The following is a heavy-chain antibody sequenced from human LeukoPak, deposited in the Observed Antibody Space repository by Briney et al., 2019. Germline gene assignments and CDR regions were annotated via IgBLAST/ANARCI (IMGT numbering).Heavy chain of an antibody. CDR1: GFAFNTYP. D-gene: IGHD3-3*01. Sequence: GGSLRVSCAPSGFAFNTYPLNCVRQAPGKGLEWVACISSSGSYTYYANSVKGRFTVSRDNAKNSLFLQMNNLSTEDTAFYYCAKTSLSDASGHYYYMDVWGKGTTVTVSS. CDR3: AKTSLSDASGHYYYMDV. J-gene: IGHJ6*03. CDR2: ISSSGSYT. V-gene: IGHV3-21*01.